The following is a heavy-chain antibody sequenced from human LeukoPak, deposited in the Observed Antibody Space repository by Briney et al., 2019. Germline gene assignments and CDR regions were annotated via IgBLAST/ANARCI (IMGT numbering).Heavy chain of an antibody. V-gene: IGHV3-48*03. CDR1: GFTFSSYE. CDR2: ISSSGSTI. CDR3: AELGITMIGGV. D-gene: IGHD3-10*02. J-gene: IGHJ6*04. Sequence: GGSLRLSCAASGFTFSSYEMNWVRQAPGKGLEWVSYISSSGSTISYADSVKGRFTLSRDNAKNSLYLQMNSLRAEDTAVYYCAELGITMIGGVWGKGTTVTISS.